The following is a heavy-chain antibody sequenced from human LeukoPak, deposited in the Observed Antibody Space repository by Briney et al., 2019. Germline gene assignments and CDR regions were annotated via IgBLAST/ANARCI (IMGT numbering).Heavy chain of an antibody. CDR1: GGSISSYY. D-gene: IGHD5-12*01. V-gene: IGHV4-59*01. CDR3: ARSGLDSRYYFGMDV. Sequence: SETLSLTCTVSGGSISSYYWSWIRQPPGGGLEWVGYIYYSGSTNYNPSLKRRVTISLDTSKSQFSLKLRSVTAADTAVYYCARSGLDSRYYFGMDVWGQGTTVTVSS. J-gene: IGHJ6*02. CDR2: IYYSGST.